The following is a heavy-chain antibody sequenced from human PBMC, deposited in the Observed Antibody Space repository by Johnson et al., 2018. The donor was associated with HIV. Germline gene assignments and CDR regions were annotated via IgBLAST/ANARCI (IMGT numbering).Heavy chain of an antibody. CDR2: ISYDGTKK. CDR1: GFTFSDYY. J-gene: IGHJ3*01. V-gene: IGHV3-30*03. D-gene: IGHD1-26*01. Sequence: QVQLVESGGGLVKPGGSLRLSCAASGFTFSDYYMSWVRQAPGKGLEWVAIISYDGTKKYYADSVRGRFIISRDNSKNTLYLQMNSLTPEDTAVYYCASLGGLGGFDVWGQGTMVTVSS. CDR3: ASLGGLGGFDV.